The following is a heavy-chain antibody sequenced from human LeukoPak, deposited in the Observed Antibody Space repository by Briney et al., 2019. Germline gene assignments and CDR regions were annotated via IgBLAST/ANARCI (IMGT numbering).Heavy chain of an antibody. CDR1: GFTFSSYA. D-gene: IGHD6-13*01. CDR3: AREGNSSSRSCFDY. CDR2: ISYDGSNK. J-gene: IGHJ4*02. V-gene: IGHV3-30-3*01. Sequence: GGSLRLSCAASGFTFSSYAMHWVRQAPGKGLEWVAVISYDGSNKYYADSVKGRFTISRDNSKHTLYLQMNSLRAEDTAVYYCAREGNSSSRSCFDYWGQGTLVTVSS.